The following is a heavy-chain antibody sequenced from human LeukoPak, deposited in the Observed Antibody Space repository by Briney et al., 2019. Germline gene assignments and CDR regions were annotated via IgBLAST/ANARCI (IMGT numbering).Heavy chain of an antibody. D-gene: IGHD3-22*01. Sequence: ASGKVSCKASGYTFTSYGISWVRQAHGQGLEWMGWISAYNGNTNYAQKLQGRVTMTTDTSTSTAYMELRSLRSDDTAVYYCARGRQGVYYYDSSGYYTWDAFDIWGQGTMVTVSS. CDR2: ISAYNGNT. CDR1: GYTFTSYG. J-gene: IGHJ3*02. CDR3: ARGRQGVYYYDSSGYYTWDAFDI. V-gene: IGHV1-18*01.